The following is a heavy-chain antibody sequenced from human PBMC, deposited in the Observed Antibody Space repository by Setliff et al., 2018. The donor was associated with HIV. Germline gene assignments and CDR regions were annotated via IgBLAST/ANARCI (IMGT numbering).Heavy chain of an antibody. CDR3: ARHSDFWSEDAFDI. V-gene: IGHV4-4*09. CDR1: GGSMNSYY. CDR2: IYTGGST. Sequence: PSETLSLTCTVSGGSMNSYYWSWIRQPPGKGLEWIGYIYTGGSTKYNPSLKSRVTILVDPSKNQFSLRLSSVTAADTAVYYCARHSDFWSEDAFDIWGQGTMVTVSS. J-gene: IGHJ3*02. D-gene: IGHD3-3*01.